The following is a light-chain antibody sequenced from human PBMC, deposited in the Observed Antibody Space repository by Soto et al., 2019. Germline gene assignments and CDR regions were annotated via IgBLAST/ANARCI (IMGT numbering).Light chain of an antibody. CDR2: GAS. CDR3: QQYGSSPT. J-gene: IGKJ2*01. V-gene: IGKV3-20*01. Sequence: EIVLTQSPGTLSLSPGERATLSCRASQSISSSYLAWYQQKSGQAPRLLIYGASSRATGIPDRFSGSGSGTDFTLTISRLEPEDFAEYYCQQYGSSPTFGQGTKLEIK. CDR1: QSISSSY.